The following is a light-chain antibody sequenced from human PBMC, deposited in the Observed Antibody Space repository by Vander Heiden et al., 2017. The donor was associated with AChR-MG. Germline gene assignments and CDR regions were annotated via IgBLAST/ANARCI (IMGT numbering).Light chain of an antibody. CDR2: AAS. CDR3: QQYNRLWT. CDR1: QSIRNW. J-gene: IGKJ1*01. Sequence: DLQMTQSPSTLPASVGDRVSITCRASQSIRNWLAWYQQKPGQAPKLLIYAASSLQSGVPLRFSGSGSGTEFTLIISSLQPDDFATYYCQQYNRLWTFGQGTKVEVK. V-gene: IGKV1-5*01.